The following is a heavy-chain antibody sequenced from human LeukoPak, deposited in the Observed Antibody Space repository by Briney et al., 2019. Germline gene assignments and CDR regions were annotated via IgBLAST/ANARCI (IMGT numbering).Heavy chain of an antibody. Sequence: GGSLRLSCAVSGFTFSTYAMTWVRQAPGKGLEWVSAISGSAGSTYYSDSVKGRFTISRDNSKNTLYLQMTSLRAEDTAVYYCAKDTDHAAVSSHFDYWGQGTLVTVSS. CDR2: ISGSAGST. J-gene: IGHJ4*02. D-gene: IGHD5/OR15-5a*01. CDR3: AKDTDHAAVSSHFDY. V-gene: IGHV3-23*01. CDR1: GFTFSTYA.